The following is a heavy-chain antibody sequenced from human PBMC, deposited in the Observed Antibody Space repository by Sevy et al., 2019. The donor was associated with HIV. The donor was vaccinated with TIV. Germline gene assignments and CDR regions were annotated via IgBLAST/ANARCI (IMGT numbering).Heavy chain of an antibody. V-gene: IGHV3-66*02. CDR3: VSLFLSYRSGCSYFDY. Sequence: GGSLRLSCAISGFTVNDKYIIWVRQAPGKGLEWVSVIFSSGSTYYADSAKGRFTISRDNSKNTVDLQMTSVRAEDTAVYYCVSLFLSYRSGCSYFDYWGQGTLVTVSS. CDR1: GFTVNDKY. CDR2: IFSSGST. J-gene: IGHJ4*02. D-gene: IGHD6-19*01.